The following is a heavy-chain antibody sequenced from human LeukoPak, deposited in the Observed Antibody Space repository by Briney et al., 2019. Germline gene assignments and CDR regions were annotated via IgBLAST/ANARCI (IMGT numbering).Heavy chain of an antibody. Sequence: GGSLRLSCAASGFTINNNYMNWVRQAPGKGLEWVSVIYSGGNTYYADSVKGRFTISTDNSKNTLYLQMNSLRAEDTAIYYCARSWDARLNFDYWGQGTLVTVSS. CDR1: GFTINNNY. V-gene: IGHV3-66*02. CDR3: ARSWDARLNFDY. J-gene: IGHJ4*02. CDR2: IYSGGNT. D-gene: IGHD1-26*01.